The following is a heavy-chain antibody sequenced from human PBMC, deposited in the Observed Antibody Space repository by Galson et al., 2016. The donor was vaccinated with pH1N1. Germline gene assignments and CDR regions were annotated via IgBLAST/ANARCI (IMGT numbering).Heavy chain of an antibody. D-gene: IGHD3-10*01. V-gene: IGHV3-11*01. CDR3: ATENYCSRSYYRGQTFDY. CDR2: IGSSGNVT. CDR1: GFTFSDYY. Sequence: SLRLSCAASGFTFSDYYMAWIRQPPGKGPEWVAYIGSSGNVTYYADSVKGRFTISRDNAKNSLYLQMNGLRAEDTAVYYCATENYCSRSYYRGQTFDYWGQGILVTVSS. J-gene: IGHJ4*02.